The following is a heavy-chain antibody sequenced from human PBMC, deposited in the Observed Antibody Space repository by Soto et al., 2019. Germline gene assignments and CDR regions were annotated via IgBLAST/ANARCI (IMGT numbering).Heavy chain of an antibody. V-gene: IGHV5-51*01. CDR3: ARLGQLVYYYYGMDV. CDR1: GYTFTTYW. Sequence: ESLKISCKGSGYTFTTYWIAWVRQMPGKGLEWMGIIYPGDSATRYSPSFQGQVTISADNSISTAYLQWSSLKASDTAMYYCARLGQLVYYYYGMDVWGQGTTVTVSS. D-gene: IGHD6-6*01. J-gene: IGHJ6*02. CDR2: IYPGDSAT.